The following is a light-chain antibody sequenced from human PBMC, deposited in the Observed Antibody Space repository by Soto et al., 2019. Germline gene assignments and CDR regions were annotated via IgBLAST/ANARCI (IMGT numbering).Light chain of an antibody. CDR2: GAS. CDR1: QSVSSSY. J-gene: IGKJ5*01. CDR3: HQRNNWPPIT. Sequence: EIGFTHSPGTLSLSPGERAALSCRASQSVSSSYLAWYQQKPGQAPRLLIYGASNRATGIPARFSGSGSGTDFTLTISSLEPEDFAVYYCHQRNNWPPITFGQGTRLEIK. V-gene: IGKV3D-20*02.